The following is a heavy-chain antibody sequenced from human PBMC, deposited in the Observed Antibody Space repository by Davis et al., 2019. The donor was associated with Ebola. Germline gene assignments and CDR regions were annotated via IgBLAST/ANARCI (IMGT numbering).Heavy chain of an antibody. V-gene: IGHV3-9*01. D-gene: IGHD3-3*01. CDR3: ARATIIRFLEWLSRGVFDY. CDR1: GFTFDDYA. CDR2: ISWNSGSI. J-gene: IGHJ4*02. Sequence: GGSLRLSCAASGFTFDDYAMHWVRQAPGKGLEWVSGISWNSGSIGYADSVKGRFTISRDNAKNSLYLQMNSLRAEDTAVYYCARATIIRFLEWLSRGVFDYWGQGTLVTVSS.